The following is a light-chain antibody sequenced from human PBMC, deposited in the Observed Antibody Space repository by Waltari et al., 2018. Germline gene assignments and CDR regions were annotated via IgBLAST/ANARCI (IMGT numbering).Light chain of an antibody. CDR2: EVS. J-gene: IGLJ3*02. V-gene: IGLV2-8*01. Sequence: QSALTQPPSASGSPGQSVTISCTGTSSDVGAYNYVSWYQQHPGKVPKLMIYEVSKRPSGVPDRLSCSKSGNTASLTVSGLQAEDEADYYCYSYAGSNNWVFGGGTKLTVL. CDR3: YSYAGSNNWV. CDR1: SSDVGAYNY.